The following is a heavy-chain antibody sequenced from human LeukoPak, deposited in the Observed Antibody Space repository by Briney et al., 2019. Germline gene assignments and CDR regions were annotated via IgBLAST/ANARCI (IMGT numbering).Heavy chain of an antibody. Sequence: GGSLRLSCTASGFTFSSYAMSWVRQAPGKGLEWVSAIRDSGSSTHYADSVEGRFTTSRGNSKNTLFLQMNSLRAEDTAIYYCAKYGPQDSGSSHFDYWGQGALVTVSS. V-gene: IGHV3-23*01. CDR2: IRDSGSST. CDR1: GFTFSSYA. CDR3: AKYGPQDSGSSHFDY. J-gene: IGHJ4*02. D-gene: IGHD1-26*01.